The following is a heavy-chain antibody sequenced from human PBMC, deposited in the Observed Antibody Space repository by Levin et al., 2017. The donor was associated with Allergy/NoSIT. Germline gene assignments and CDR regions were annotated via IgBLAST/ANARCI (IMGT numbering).Heavy chain of an antibody. CDR3: ARRTGTEATSYYFDY. Sequence: PGGSLRLSCVASGFTFSSSWMHWVRQVPGKGLVWVSLISSDGSDTRYADSVKGRFTISRDNAKNTVYLQMNSLRAEDAAVYYCARRTGTEATSYYFDYWGQGTLVTVSS. CDR2: ISSDGSDT. V-gene: IGHV3-74*01. J-gene: IGHJ4*02. D-gene: IGHD6-25*01. CDR1: GFTFSSSW.